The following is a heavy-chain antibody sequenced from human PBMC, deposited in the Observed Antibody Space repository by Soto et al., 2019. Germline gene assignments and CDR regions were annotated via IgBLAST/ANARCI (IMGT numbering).Heavy chain of an antibody. V-gene: IGHV4-31*03. D-gene: IGHD4-4*01. CDR3: ASHISNFRYYYYAMDV. CDR1: GGSLSSRGYY. J-gene: IGHJ6*02. CDR2: IYYSGST. Sequence: SETLSLTCTVSGGSLSSRGYYWGWIRQHPGQGLEWIGYIYYSGSTYYNPSLRSRVTMSVDTSKNQFSLKLRSVTASDTAMYYCASHISNFRYYYYAMDVWGQGTTVTVSS.